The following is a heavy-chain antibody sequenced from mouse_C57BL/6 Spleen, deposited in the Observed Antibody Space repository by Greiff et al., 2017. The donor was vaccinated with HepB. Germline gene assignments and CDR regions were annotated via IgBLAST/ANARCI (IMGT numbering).Heavy chain of an antibody. J-gene: IGHJ1*03. V-gene: IGHV5-6*01. CDR2: ISSGGSYT. CDR3: ARQHYYGSSLWYFDV. CDR1: GFTFSSYG. Sequence: EVKLMESGGDLVKPGGSLKLSCAASGFTFSSYGMSWVRQTPDKRLEWVATISSGGSYTYYPDSVKGRFTISRDNAKNTLYLQMSSLKSEDTAMYYCARQHYYGSSLWYFDVWGTGTTVTVSS. D-gene: IGHD1-1*01.